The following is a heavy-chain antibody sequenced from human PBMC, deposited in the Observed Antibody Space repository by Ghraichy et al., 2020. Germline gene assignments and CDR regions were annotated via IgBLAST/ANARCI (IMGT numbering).Heavy chain of an antibody. D-gene: IGHD3-16*01. CDR1: EFTFDGYT. J-gene: IGHJ3*01. Sequence: GESLNISCAVSEFTFDGYTMTWVRQAPGKGLEWVSTLGADGGSTFYADSVKGRFTISRDKSKRTMYLQMNSLRADDTAVYYCAKGGGGHGQGAFEFWGQGTKVTVSS. V-gene: IGHV3-23*01. CDR2: LGADGGST. CDR3: AKGGGGHGQGAFEF.